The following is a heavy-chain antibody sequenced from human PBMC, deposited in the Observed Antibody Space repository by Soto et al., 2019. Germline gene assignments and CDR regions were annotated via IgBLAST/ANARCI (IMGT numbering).Heavy chain of an antibody. Sequence: EVQLVESGGVVVQPGGSLRLSCAASGFTFDDYTMHWVRQAPGKGLEWVSLISWDGGSTYYADSVKGRFTISRDNSKNSLCLQMNSPRTEDTALYYCAKGEYGGNSYEFDYWGQGTLVTVSS. J-gene: IGHJ4*02. CDR1: GFTFDDYT. CDR2: ISWDGGST. CDR3: AKGEYGGNSYEFDY. V-gene: IGHV3-43*01. D-gene: IGHD2-15*01.